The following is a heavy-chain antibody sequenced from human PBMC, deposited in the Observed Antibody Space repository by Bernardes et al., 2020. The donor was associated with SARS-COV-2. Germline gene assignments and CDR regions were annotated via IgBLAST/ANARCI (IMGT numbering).Heavy chain of an antibody. CDR1: GYTFTGYY. D-gene: IGHD2-2*01. J-gene: IGHJ6*02. V-gene: IGHV1-2*04. Sequence: ASVKVSCKASGYTFTGYYMHWVQQAPGQGLEWMGWINPNSGGTNYAQKFQGWVTMTSDTSISTAYMELSRLRSDDTAVYYCARDSLYCSSTSCYGSSSYGMDVWGQGTTVTVSS. CDR2: INPNSGGT. CDR3: ARDSLYCSSTSCYGSSSYGMDV.